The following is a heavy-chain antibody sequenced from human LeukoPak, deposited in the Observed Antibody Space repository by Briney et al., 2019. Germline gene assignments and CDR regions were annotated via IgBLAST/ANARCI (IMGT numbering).Heavy chain of an antibody. V-gene: IGHV3-33*08. CDR1: GFTFSSYA. J-gene: IGHJ4*02. Sequence: GRSLRLSCAASGFTFSSYAMHWVRQAPGKGLEWVAVIWYDGSNKYYADSVKGRFTISRDNSKNTLYLQMNSLRAEDTAVYYCARDRRTTCPFDYWGQGTLVTVSS. CDR3: ARDRRTTCPFDY. D-gene: IGHD1-1*01. CDR2: IWYDGSNK.